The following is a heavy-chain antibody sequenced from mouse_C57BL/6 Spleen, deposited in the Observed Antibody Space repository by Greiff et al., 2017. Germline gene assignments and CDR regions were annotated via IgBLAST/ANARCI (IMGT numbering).Heavy chain of an antibody. CDR2: ISYDGSN. D-gene: IGHD2-5*01. CDR1: GYSITSGYY. J-gene: IGHJ4*01. CDR3: AREGSYYSNFMDY. V-gene: IGHV3-6*01. Sequence: EVQLQESGPGLVKPSQSLSLTCSVTGYSITSGYYWNWIRQFPGNKLEWMGYISYDGSNNYNPSLKNRISITRDTSKNQFFLKLNSVTTEDTATYYCAREGSYYSNFMDYWGQGTSVTVSS.